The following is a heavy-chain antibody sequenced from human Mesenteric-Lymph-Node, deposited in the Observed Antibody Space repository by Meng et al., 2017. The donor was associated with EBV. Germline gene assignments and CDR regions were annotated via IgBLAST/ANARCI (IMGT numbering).Heavy chain of an antibody. CDR3: ARGRRGVQYFDF. CDR2: IHYSGST. Sequence: VQLKGSGPGLVKPSETLSLTCTVSGGSVTSGSYYWNWIRQPPGKRLEWIGYIHYSGSTNYNPSLKSQITISVDTSKNQLSLRVSHVTAADTAVYYCARGRRGVQYFDFWGQGALVTVSS. J-gene: IGHJ4*02. D-gene: IGHD1-1*01. V-gene: IGHV4-61*01. CDR1: GGSVTSGSYY.